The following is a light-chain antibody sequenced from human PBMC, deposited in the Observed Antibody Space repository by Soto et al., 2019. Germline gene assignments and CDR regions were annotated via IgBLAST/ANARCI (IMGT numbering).Light chain of an antibody. V-gene: IGLV2-18*02. CDR2: EVS. CDR1: STDFVSYNR. J-gene: IGLJ1*01. Sequence: QSALTQPPSVSGSPGQSVTISCTGTSTDFVSYNRVSWYQQPPGTAPKLMIYEVSKRPSGVPDRFSGSKSGNTASLTISGLQAADEADYYCCSYAASNTFVFGTGTKVTVL. CDR3: CSYAASNTFV.